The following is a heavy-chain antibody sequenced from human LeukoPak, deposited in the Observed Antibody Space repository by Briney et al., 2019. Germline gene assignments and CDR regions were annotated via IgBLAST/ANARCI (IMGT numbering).Heavy chain of an antibody. CDR2: IKEDGSVK. J-gene: IGHJ3*02. D-gene: IGHD1-26*01. CDR3: ARDGALSVGAFDI. Sequence: PGGSLKLSCAASGFTFSGSAIHWVRQAPGKGLEWVTNIKEDGSVKDYVESVRGRFTISRDNAKNSLFLQMNSLRDEDTAVYYCARDGALSVGAFDIWGQGTMVTVSS. CDR1: GFTFSGSA. V-gene: IGHV3-7*04.